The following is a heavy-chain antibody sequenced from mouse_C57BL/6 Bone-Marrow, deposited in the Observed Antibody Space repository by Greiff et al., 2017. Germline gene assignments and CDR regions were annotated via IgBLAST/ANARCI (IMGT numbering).Heavy chain of an antibody. CDR2: ISSGSRTI. CDR1: GFTFSDYG. J-gene: IGHJ4*01. Sequence: EVKLVESGGGLVKPGGSLKLSCAASGFTFSDYGMHWVRQAPEKGLEWVAYISSGSRTIYYADTVKGRFTISRDNAKNTLFLQMTSLRSEDTAMYYCAKYGAMDYWGQGTSVTVSS. V-gene: IGHV5-17*01. CDR3: AKYGAMDY. D-gene: IGHD1-1*01.